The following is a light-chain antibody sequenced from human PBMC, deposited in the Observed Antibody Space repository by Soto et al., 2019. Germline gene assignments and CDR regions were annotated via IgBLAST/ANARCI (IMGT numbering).Light chain of an antibody. J-gene: IGKJ4*01. CDR2: EAS. CDR3: QQANSFPRT. V-gene: IGKV1-12*01. CDR1: QSISGW. Sequence: GDRVTIPCRASQSISGWLAWYQQKPGTAPKLLIYEASNLESGVPSRFSGSGSGTEFTLTISSLQPEDFATYYCQQANSFPRTFGGGTKVDI.